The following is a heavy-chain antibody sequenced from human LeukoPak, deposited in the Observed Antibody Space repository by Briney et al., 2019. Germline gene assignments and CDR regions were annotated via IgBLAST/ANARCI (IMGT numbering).Heavy chain of an antibody. V-gene: IGHV3-23*01. CDR1: GFTFSRYG. Sequence: GGSLXLSCAASGFTFSRYGMSWVRQAPGKGVEGVSAISGRGGSTYYADYVKGRFTISRDSYKSTLYLQMNSLIAEDTAVYYCAKDLGLPGYMDVWGKGTTVTISS. CDR3: AKDLGLPGYMDV. CDR2: ISGRGGST. D-gene: IGHD3-10*01. J-gene: IGHJ6*03.